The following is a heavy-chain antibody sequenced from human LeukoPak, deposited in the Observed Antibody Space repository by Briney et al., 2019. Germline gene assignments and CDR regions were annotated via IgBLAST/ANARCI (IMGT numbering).Heavy chain of an antibody. Sequence: ASVKVSCKXSGGSFSDYPINWVRQAPGQGLEWLGGIIPKYSASNYSQAFQGRVTITADESTNTVYMEMSGLRPDDTAVYYCVRPDRIFGVPAAFDAWGQGTPVAVSS. V-gene: IGHV1-69*13. CDR2: IIPKYSAS. CDR3: VRPDRIFGVPAAFDA. J-gene: IGHJ3*01. CDR1: GGSFSDYP. D-gene: IGHD3-3*02.